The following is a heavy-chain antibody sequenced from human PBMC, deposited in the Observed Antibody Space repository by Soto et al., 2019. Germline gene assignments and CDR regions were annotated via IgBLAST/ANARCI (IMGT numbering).Heavy chain of an antibody. CDR3: ARLAYNYYGMDV. Sequence: SETLSLTCTVSGGSISSSSYYWGWIRQPPGKGLEWIGSIYYSGSTYYNPSLKSRVTISVDTSKNQFSLKLSSVTAADTAVYYCARLAYNYYGMDVWGQGTTVT. CDR1: GGSISSSSYY. CDR2: IYYSGST. J-gene: IGHJ6*02. V-gene: IGHV4-39*01.